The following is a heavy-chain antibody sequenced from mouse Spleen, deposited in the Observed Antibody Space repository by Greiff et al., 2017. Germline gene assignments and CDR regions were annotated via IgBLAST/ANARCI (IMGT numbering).Heavy chain of an antibody. J-gene: IGHJ3*01. V-gene: IGHV6-6*01. Sequence: EVMLVESGGGLVQPGGSMKLSCAASGFTFSDAWMDWVRQSPEKGLEWVAEIRNKANNHATYYAESVTGRFTISSDDSKSSVYLQMSSLRAEDTGIYYCTSRQLGHLAWFAYWGQGTLVTVSA. D-gene: IGHD3-2*01. CDR1: GFTFSDAW. CDR2: IRNKANNHAT. CDR3: TSRQLGHLAWFAY.